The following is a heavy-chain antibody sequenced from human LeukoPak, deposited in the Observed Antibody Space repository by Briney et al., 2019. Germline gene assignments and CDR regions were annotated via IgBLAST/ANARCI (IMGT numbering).Heavy chain of an antibody. V-gene: IGHV3-53*01. J-gene: IGHJ4*02. D-gene: IGHD3-22*01. CDR2: IYSGGST. Sequence: GGSLRLSCAASGFTVSSYYMSWVRQAPGKGLEWVSVIYSGGSTYYADSVKGRFTISRDNSKNTLYLQMNSLRAEDTAVYYCASAVGSGYYLYYFDYWGQGTLVTVSS. CDR1: GFTVSSYY. CDR3: ASAVGSGYYLYYFDY.